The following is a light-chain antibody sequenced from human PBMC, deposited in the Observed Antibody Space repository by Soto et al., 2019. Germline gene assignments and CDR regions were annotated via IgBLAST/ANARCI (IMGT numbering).Light chain of an antibody. V-gene: IGLV2-8*01. CDR2: DVD. CDR1: TSDVGGYNY. J-gene: IGLJ2*01. CDR3: SPYVGSNFHVL. Sequence: QSVLTQPPSASGSPGQSVTISCTGTTSDVGGYNYVSWYQQHPGKAPKLLVYDVDKRPSGVPDRFSGSKSGNTASLTVSGLQAEDEADYYCSPYVGSNFHVLFGGGTKVTVL.